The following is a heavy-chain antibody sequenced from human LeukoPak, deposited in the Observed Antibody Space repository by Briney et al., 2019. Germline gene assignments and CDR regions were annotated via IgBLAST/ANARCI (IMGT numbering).Heavy chain of an antibody. Sequence: GRSLRLSCAASGFTFSSYGTHWVRQAPGKGLEWVAVISYDGSNKYYADSVKGRFTISRDNSKNTLYLQMNSLRAEDTAVYYCAKDREDIVVVPAAITPDYWGQGTLVTVSS. J-gene: IGHJ4*02. V-gene: IGHV3-30*18. CDR3: AKDREDIVVVPAAITPDY. CDR1: GFTFSSYG. D-gene: IGHD2-2*01. CDR2: ISYDGSNK.